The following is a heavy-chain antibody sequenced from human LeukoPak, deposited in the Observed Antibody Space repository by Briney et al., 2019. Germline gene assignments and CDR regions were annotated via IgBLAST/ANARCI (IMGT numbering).Heavy chain of an antibody. CDR2: IYSGGST. CDR1: GFTVSRNY. CDR3: ARDRRKDPYYYYGMDV. V-gene: IGHV3-53*01. J-gene: IGHJ6*02. Sequence: GGSLRLSCAASGFTVSRNYMSWVRQAPGKGLEWVSVIYSGGSTYYADSVKGRFTISRDNSKNTLYLQMNSLRAEDTAVYYCARDRRKDPYYYYGMDVWGQGTTVTVSS.